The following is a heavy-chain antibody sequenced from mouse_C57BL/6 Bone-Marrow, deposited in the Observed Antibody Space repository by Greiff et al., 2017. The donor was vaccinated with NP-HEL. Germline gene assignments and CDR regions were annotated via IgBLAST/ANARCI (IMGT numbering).Heavy chain of an antibody. D-gene: IGHD1-1*01. Sequence: QVQLQQSGAELVTPGASVTLSCTASGYTFTEYTIHWVKQRSGQGLEWIGWFYPGSGSIKYNEKFKGKATLTADKSSSTVYMELSRLTSEDSAVYFCARHASYYYGSSYDYFDDWGQGTTLTVSS. CDR1: GYTFTEYT. V-gene: IGHV1-62-2*01. J-gene: IGHJ2*01. CDR3: ARHASYYYGSSYDYFDD. CDR2: FYPGSGSI.